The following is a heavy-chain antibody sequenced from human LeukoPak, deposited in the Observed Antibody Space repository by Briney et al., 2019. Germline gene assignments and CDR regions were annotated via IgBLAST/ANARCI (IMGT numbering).Heavy chain of an antibody. CDR1: GGSISSHY. J-gene: IGHJ3*02. CDR3: ARDNRELVPSLRAFDI. V-gene: IGHV4-59*11. CDR2: IYYSGST. Sequence: PSETLSLTCTVSGGSISSHYWSWIRQPPGNGLEWLGHIYYSGSTNYHPSLESRVTISVDTSKNQFSLKLSSVTAADTAVYFCARDNRELVPSLRAFDIWDQGTMVTASS. D-gene: IGHD1-26*01.